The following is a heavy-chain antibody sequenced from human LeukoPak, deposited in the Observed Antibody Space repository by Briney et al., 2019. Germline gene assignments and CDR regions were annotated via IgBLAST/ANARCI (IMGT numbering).Heavy chain of an antibody. J-gene: IGHJ5*02. Sequence: GGSLRHSCAASGFTFDDYAMHWVRQAPGKGLEWVSGISWNSGSIGYADSVKGRFTISRDNAKNSLYLQMNSLRAEDTALYYCAKSIAVDNWFDPWGQGTLVTVSS. CDR3: AKSIAVDNWFDP. CDR2: ISWNSGSI. V-gene: IGHV3-9*01. D-gene: IGHD6-19*01. CDR1: GFTFDDYA.